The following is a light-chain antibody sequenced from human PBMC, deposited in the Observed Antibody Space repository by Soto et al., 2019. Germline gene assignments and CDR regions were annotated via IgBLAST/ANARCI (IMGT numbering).Light chain of an antibody. CDR2: GAS. J-gene: IGKJ1*01. CDR3: QQYHNWPQT. CDR1: QGVSSS. V-gene: IGKV3-15*01. Sequence: EIVMTQSPATLSVSPGERATLSCRASQGVSSSLAWYQQKPGQAPRLLIYGASTRATAFPARFSGSGSGTECTLTISSLKSEDFAVYYRQQYHNWPQTLGQGTKVDIK.